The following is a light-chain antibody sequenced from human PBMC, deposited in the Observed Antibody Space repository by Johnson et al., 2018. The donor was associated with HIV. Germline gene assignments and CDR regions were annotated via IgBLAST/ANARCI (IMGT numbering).Light chain of an antibody. V-gene: IGLV1-51*01. CDR1: SSNIGNNY. J-gene: IGLJ1*01. CDR2: DNN. CDR3: GTWDSGLSAGNV. Sequence: QSVLTQPPSVSAAPGQKVTISCSGSSSNIGNNYVSWYQQVPGTAPKLLIYDNNRRPSGIPDRFSGSKSGTSATLGITGLQTGDEADYYCGTWDSGLSAGNVFGTGTKVTVL.